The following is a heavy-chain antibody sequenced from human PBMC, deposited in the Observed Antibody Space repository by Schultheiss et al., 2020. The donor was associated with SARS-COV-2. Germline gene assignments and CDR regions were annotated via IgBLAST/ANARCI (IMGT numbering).Heavy chain of an antibody. Sequence: GGSLRLSCTASGFTFSNYDMSSVRQAPGKGLEWVSTISGSGGSTYYADSVKGRFTISRDNAKNSLYLQMNSLRAEDTAVYYCARGAYYYDSSGSDYWGQGTTVTVSS. CDR1: GFTFSNYD. V-gene: IGHV3-23*01. CDR3: ARGAYYYDSSGSDY. J-gene: IGHJ4*03. CDR2: ISGSGGST. D-gene: IGHD3-22*01.